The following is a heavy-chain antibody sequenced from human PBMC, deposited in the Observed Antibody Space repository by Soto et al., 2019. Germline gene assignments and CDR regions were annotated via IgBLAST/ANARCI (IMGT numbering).Heavy chain of an antibody. CDR3: ARCLGGSCYSAFDY. J-gene: IGHJ4*02. CDR2: IYYSGST. V-gene: IGHV4-30-4*01. Sequence: PSETLSLTCTVSGGSISSGDYYWSWIRQPPGKGLEWIGYIYYSGSTYYNPSLKSRVTISVDTSKNQFSLKLSSVTAADTAVYYCARCLGGSCYSAFDYWGQGTLVTVSS. D-gene: IGHD2-15*01. CDR1: GGSISSGDYY.